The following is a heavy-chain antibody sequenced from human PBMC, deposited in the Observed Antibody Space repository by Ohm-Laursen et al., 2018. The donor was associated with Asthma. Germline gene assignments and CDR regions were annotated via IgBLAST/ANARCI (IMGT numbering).Heavy chain of an antibody. D-gene: IGHD3-3*01. CDR3: ARSARFFDY. J-gene: IGHJ4*02. CDR1: GGSISSYY. Sequence: SETLSLTCPVSGGSISSYYWSWIRQPPGKGLEWIGYIYYSGSTNYNPSLKSRVTISVDTSKNQFSLKLSSVTAADTAVYYCARSARFFDYWGQGTLVTVSS. V-gene: IGHV4-59*01. CDR2: IYYSGST.